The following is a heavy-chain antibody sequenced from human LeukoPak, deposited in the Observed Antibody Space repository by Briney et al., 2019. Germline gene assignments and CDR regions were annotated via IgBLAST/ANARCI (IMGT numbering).Heavy chain of an antibody. J-gene: IGHJ4*02. D-gene: IGHD6-6*01. CDR2: IYYSGST. CDR3: ARGSTAARPFDY. CDR1: GGSISSSSYY. V-gene: IGHV4-39*07. Sequence: SETLSLTCTVSGGSISSSSYYWGWIRQPPGKGLEWIGSIYYSGSTYYNPSLKSRVTISVDTSKNQFSLKLSSVTAADTAVYYCARGSTAARPFDYWGQGTLVTVSS.